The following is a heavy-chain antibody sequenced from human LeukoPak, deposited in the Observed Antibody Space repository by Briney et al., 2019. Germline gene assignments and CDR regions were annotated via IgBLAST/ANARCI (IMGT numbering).Heavy chain of an antibody. CDR1: GDSISSYY. D-gene: IGHD6-13*01. CDR3: ARGIYSSSWYNWFDP. CDR2: IYYSGSS. V-gene: IGHV4-59*01. J-gene: IGHJ5*02. Sequence: PSETLSLTCTVSGDSISSYYWSWIRQPPGKGLEWIGYIYYSGSSNYNPSLKSRVTISVDTSKNQFSLKLSSVTAADTAVYYCARGIYSSSWYNWFDPWGQGTLVTVSS.